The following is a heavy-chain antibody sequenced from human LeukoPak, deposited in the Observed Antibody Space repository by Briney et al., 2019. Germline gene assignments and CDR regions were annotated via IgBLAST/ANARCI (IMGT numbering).Heavy chain of an antibody. CDR1: GFSFSTYG. V-gene: IGHV3-21*01. Sequence: GGSLRLSCAASGFSFSTYGMSWVRQAPGKGLEWVSSISSNSGSIYQADSVKGRFTISRDNAKNSLYLQTNSLRAEDTAVYYCARGGSSGWYFGFYWGQGTLVTVSS. CDR3: ARGGSSGWYFGFY. D-gene: IGHD6-19*01. J-gene: IGHJ4*02. CDR2: ISSNSGSI.